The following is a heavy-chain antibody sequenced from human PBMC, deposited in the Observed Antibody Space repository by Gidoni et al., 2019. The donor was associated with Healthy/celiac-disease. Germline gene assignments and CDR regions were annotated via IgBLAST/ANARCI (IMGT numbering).Heavy chain of an antibody. Sequence: EVQLVESGGGLVQPGRSLRLSCAASGSTFDDYAMHWVRQAPGKGLEWVSGISWNSGSIGYADSVKGRFTISRDNAKNSLYLQMNSLRAEDTALYYCAKDEGYSGSPGMIDYWGQGTLVTVSS. J-gene: IGHJ4*02. CDR1: GSTFDDYA. D-gene: IGHD1-26*01. CDR2: ISWNSGSI. V-gene: IGHV3-9*01. CDR3: AKDEGYSGSPGMIDY.